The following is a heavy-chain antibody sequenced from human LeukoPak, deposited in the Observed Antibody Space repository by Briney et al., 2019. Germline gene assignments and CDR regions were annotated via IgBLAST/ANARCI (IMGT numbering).Heavy chain of an antibody. Sequence: ASVKVSCKASGYTFTSYYMHWVRQAPGQGLEWMGIINPSGGSTSYAQKFQGRVTMTRDMSTSTVYMELSSLRSEDTAVYYCARDRTAKQPWEYHYYYYYMDVWGKGTTVTVSS. CDR3: ARDRTAKQPWEYHYYYYYMDV. V-gene: IGHV1-46*01. CDR2: INPSGGST. J-gene: IGHJ6*03. CDR1: GYTFTSYY. D-gene: IGHD1-26*01.